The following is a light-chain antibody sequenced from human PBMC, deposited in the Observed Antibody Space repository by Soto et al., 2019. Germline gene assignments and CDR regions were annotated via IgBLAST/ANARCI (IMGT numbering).Light chain of an antibody. CDR2: EVS. CDR3: SSDTSSSTVV. V-gene: IGLV2-14*01. Sequence: QSALTQPASVSGSPGQSITISCTGTSSDVGGYNYVSWYQQHPGKAPKLMIYEVSNRPSGVSNRFSGSKSGNTAALTISGLQAEDDADYYCSSDTSSSTVVFGGGTKLTVL. J-gene: IGLJ2*01. CDR1: SSDVGGYNY.